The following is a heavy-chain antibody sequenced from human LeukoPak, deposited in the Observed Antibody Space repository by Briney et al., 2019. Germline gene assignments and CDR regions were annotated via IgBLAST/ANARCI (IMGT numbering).Heavy chain of an antibody. CDR2: IYYSGST. J-gene: IGHJ4*02. CDR1: GGSFSGYY. V-gene: IGHV4-59*08. CDR3: ARHGYGGFDY. Sequence: SETLSLTCAVYGGSFSGYYWSWIRQPPGKGLEWIGYIYYSGSTNYNPSLKSRVTISVDTPKNQFSLKLSSVTAADTAVYYCARHGYGGFDYWGQGTLVTVSS. D-gene: IGHD5-12*01.